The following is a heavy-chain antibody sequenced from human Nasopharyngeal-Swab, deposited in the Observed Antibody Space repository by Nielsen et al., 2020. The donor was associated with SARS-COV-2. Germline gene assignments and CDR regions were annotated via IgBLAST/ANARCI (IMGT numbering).Heavy chain of an antibody. D-gene: IGHD3-22*01. CDR2: ISYDGSNK. Sequence: GESLKISCAASGFSFSSYDMHWVRQAPGKGLERVAVISYDGSNKYYADSVKGRFTISRGDSKNTLYLQMSSLRAEDTGVYYCARHPLDSSGYYYGFDSWGQGTLVTVSS. CDR1: GFSFSSYD. CDR3: ARHPLDSSGYYYGFDS. J-gene: IGHJ4*02. V-gene: IGHV3-30-3*01.